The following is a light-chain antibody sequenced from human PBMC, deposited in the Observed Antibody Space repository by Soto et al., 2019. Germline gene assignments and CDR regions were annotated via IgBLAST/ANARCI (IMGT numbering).Light chain of an antibody. CDR2: DAS. CDR1: QSAISN. V-gene: IGKV3-11*01. J-gene: IGKJ5*01. CDR3: QQRSNWPST. Sequence: EIVMTQSPATLSVSPGERVTLSCRASQSAISNLAWYQQKPGQTPRLLIYDASTRATDIPARFSGSGSGTDFTLTISSLEPEDFAVYYCQQRSNWPSTFGQGTRLEIK.